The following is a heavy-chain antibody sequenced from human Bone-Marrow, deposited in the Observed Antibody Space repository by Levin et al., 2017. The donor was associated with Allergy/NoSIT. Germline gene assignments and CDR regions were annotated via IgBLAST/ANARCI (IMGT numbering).Heavy chain of an antibody. CDR1: GFTFSNYA. J-gene: IGHJ4*02. CDR3: ARPEYNGWSY. D-gene: IGHD6-6*01. V-gene: IGHV3-23*01. Sequence: GGSLRLSCAASGFTFSNYALTWVRQAPGKGLEWVSSISGRGDATYYADSVKGRFTISRDSSKNTLYLQMNNLRVQDTAVFYCARPEYNGWSYWGQGTLVTVSS. CDR2: ISGRGDAT.